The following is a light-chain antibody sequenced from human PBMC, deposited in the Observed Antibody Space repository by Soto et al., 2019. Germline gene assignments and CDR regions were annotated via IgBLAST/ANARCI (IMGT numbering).Light chain of an antibody. Sequence: QSVLTQPPSASGTPGQRVTISCSGSSSNIGSNSVNWYQQLPGTAPKLLMYSSNQRPSGVPDRFSGSKSGTSASLAIGGLQSEDEADYYCAAWDDSLNGVVFGGGTKHTVL. CDR2: SSN. CDR3: AAWDDSLNGVV. V-gene: IGLV1-44*01. CDR1: SSNIGSNS. J-gene: IGLJ2*01.